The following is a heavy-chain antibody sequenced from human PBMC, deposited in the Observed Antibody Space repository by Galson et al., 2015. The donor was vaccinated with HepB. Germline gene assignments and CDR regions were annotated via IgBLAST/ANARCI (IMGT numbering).Heavy chain of an antibody. Sequence: SVKVSCKASGYTFTSYAMNWVRQAPGQGLEWMGWINTNTGNPTYAQGFTGRFVFSLDTSVSTAYLQISSLKAEDTAVYYCARDPAVGATTWEHNWFDPWGQGTLVTVSS. CDR3: ARDPAVGATTWEHNWFDP. CDR2: INTNTGNP. V-gene: IGHV7-4-1*02. D-gene: IGHD1-26*01. CDR1: GYTFTSYA. J-gene: IGHJ5*02.